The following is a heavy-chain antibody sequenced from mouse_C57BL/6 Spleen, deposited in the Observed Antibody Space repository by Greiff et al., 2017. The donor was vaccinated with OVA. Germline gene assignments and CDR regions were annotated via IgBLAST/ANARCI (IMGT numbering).Heavy chain of an antibody. Sequence: EVMLVESGGGLVQPGGSMKLSCVASGFTFSNYWMNWVRQSPEKGLEWVAQIRLKSDNYATHYAESVKGRFTISRDDSKSSVYLQMNNLRAEDTGIYYCTDYYGSSGAYWGQGTLVTVSA. J-gene: IGHJ3*01. CDR3: TDYYGSSGAY. CDR1: GFTFSNYW. V-gene: IGHV6-3*01. CDR2: IRLKSDNYAT. D-gene: IGHD1-1*01.